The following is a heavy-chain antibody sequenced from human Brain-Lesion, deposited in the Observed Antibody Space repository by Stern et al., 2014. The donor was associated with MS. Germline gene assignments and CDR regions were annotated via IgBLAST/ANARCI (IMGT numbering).Heavy chain of an antibody. D-gene: IGHD5-12*01. CDR1: GYLFDDYW. CDR3: ARSPATPSGYDRFDY. J-gene: IGHJ4*02. Sequence: EVQLVESGAEVKKPGESLKISCEASGYLFDDYWIGWVRQMSGRGLELVAIIFPRDSNTRYSPSVQGQATISADKSISTAYLQWSSLRASDPPMYYCARSPATPSGYDRFDYWGQGALVTVSS. CDR2: IFPRDSNT. V-gene: IGHV5-51*03.